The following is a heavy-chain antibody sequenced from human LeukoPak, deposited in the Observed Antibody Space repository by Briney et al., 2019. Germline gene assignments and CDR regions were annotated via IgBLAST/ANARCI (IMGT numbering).Heavy chain of an antibody. CDR3: ARERSKDAFDI. CDR1: GGSISSGGYY. J-gene: IGHJ3*02. Sequence: SETLSLTCTVSGGSISSGGYYWSWIRQPPGKGLEWIGYIYHSGSTYYNPSLKSQVTISVDRSKNQFSLKLSSVTAADTAVYYCARERSKDAFDIWGQGTMVTVSS. CDR2: IYHSGST. V-gene: IGHV4-30-2*01. D-gene: IGHD3-10*01.